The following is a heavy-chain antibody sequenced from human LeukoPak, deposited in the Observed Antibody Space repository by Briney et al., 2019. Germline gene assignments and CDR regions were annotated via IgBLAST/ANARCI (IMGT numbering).Heavy chain of an antibody. CDR2: IIPIFGTA. V-gene: IGHV1-69*13. J-gene: IGHJ6*03. D-gene: IGHD6-19*01. CDR1: GGTFSSYA. CDR3: AREGVAVARGYYYYMDV. Sequence: SVKVSCKASGGTFSSYAISWVRQAPGQGLEWMGRIIPIFGTANYAQKFQGRVTITADESTSTAYMELSSLRSEDTAVYYCAREGVAVARGYYYYMDVWGKGTTVTVSS.